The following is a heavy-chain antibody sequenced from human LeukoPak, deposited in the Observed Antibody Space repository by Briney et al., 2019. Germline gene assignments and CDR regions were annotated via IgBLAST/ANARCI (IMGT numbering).Heavy chain of an antibody. D-gene: IGHD3-22*01. V-gene: IGHV3-21*01. Sequence: GGSLRLSCAASGFTFSSYSMNWVRQAPGKGLEWVSSISSSSSYIYYADSVKGRFTISRDNAKNSLYLQMNSLRAEDTAVYYCARDARDSSGYYDWFDPWDQGTLVTVSS. CDR2: ISSSSSYI. J-gene: IGHJ5*02. CDR3: ARDARDSSGYYDWFDP. CDR1: GFTFSSYS.